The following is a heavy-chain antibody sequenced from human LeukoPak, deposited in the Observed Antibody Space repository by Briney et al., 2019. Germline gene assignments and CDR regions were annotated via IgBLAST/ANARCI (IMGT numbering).Heavy chain of an antibody. V-gene: IGHV4-34*01. CDR1: GGSFSGYY. J-gene: IGHJ4*02. CDR3: ARGRIPRALDY. Sequence: SETLSLTCAVYGGSFSGYYWSWIRQPPGNGLEWIGEINHSGSTNYNPSLKSRVTISVDTSKNQFSLKLSSVTAADTAVYYCARGRIPRALDYWGQGTLVTVSS. CDR2: INHSGST. D-gene: IGHD3-10*01.